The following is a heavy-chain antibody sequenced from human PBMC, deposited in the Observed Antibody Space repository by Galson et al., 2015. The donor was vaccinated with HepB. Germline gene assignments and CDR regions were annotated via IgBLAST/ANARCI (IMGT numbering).Heavy chain of an antibody. CDR1: GFTFSRYA. CDR2: ISSSGGST. V-gene: IGHV3-23*01. Sequence: SLRLSCAAPGFTFSRYAMNWVRQAPGKGLEWVSDISSSGGSTYYADSVKGRFTISRDNSQNTLYLQMNNLRAEDTAVYYCAKANYSDVWGQGTLVIVSS. CDR3: AKANYSDV. J-gene: IGHJ4*02. D-gene: IGHD4/OR15-4a*01.